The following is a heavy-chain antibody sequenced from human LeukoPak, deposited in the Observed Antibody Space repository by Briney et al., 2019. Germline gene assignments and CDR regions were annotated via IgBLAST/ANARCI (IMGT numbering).Heavy chain of an antibody. CDR1: GGSVSSSSYY. CDR2: IYSSGST. CDR3: ARHSRGYNWFDP. D-gene: IGHD6-13*01. V-gene: IGHV4-39*01. J-gene: IGHJ5*02. Sequence: PSETLSLTCIVSGGSVSSSSYYWGWIRQPPGKGLDWIGSIYSSGSTYYNPSLKRRVTISVDTYKNQSSLKLSSETAADTAVYYCARHSRGYNWFDPWGQGTLVTVSS.